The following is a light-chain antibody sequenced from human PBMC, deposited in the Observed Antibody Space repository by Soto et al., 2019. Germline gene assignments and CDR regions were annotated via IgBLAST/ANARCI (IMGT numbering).Light chain of an antibody. CDR1: HVLSSY. CDR2: AAF. J-gene: IGKJ5*01. CDR3: QQLNSYPIT. Sequence: DIQLTQSPSFLSASVGDRVTITCRASHVLSSYLAWYQQKPGKAPNLLIYAAFTLQSGVPSRFSGSGSGTEFTLTISSLQPEDFATYYCQQLNSYPITFGQGTRLEIK. V-gene: IGKV1-9*01.